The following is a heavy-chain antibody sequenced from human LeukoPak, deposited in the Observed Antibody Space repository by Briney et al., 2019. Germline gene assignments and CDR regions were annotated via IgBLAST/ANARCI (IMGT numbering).Heavy chain of an antibody. CDR3: ARHYGGGEYYYGMDV. CDR1: GSTFTNYW. J-gene: IGHJ6*02. V-gene: IGHV5-51*01. D-gene: IGHD2-21*01. CDR2: IYPGDSDT. Sequence: GESLQISCQGSGSTFTNYWIAWVRQLPGKGLEWMGIIYPGDSDTRYSPSFQGQVTISADKSISTAYLQWSSLKASDTAMYYCARHYGGGEYYYGMDVWGQGTTVTVAS.